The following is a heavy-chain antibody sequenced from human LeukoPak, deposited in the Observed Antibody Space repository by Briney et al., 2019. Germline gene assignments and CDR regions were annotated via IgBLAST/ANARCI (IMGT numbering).Heavy chain of an antibody. CDR3: ANLYDFWSRNDY. D-gene: IGHD3-3*01. Sequence: GGSLRLSCAASGFTVSSNYMSWVRQAPGKGLEWVSAISGSGGSTYYADSVKGRFTISRDNSKNTLYLQMNSLRAEDTAVYYCANLYDFWSRNDYWGQGTLVTVSS. J-gene: IGHJ4*02. CDR2: ISGSGGST. V-gene: IGHV3-23*01. CDR1: GFTVSSNY.